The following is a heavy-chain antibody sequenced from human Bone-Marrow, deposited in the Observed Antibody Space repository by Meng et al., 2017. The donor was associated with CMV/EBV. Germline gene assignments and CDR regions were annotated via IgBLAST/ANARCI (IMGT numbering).Heavy chain of an antibody. V-gene: IGHV1-8*01. D-gene: IGHD3-3*01. Sequence: ASVKVSCKASGYTFTSYDINWVRQATGQGLEWMGWMNPNSGNTGYAQKFQGRVTMTRNTSISTAYMELSSLRSEDTAVYYCARTSGLTIFGVSGYYYGMDVWGQGTTVTVSS. J-gene: IGHJ6*02. CDR3: ARTSGLTIFGVSGYYYGMDV. CDR2: MNPNSGNT. CDR1: GYTFTSYD.